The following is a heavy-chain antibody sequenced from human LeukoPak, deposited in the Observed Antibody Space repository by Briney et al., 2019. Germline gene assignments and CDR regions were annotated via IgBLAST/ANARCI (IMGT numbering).Heavy chain of an antibody. D-gene: IGHD3-3*01. J-gene: IGHJ4*02. CDR3: AKDLSDYDFWSGPGYFDY. Sequence: PGASLRLSCAASGFTFSSYAMSWVRQAPGKGLEWVSTISGSDDSTYYADSVKGRFTISRDNSKNTLYPQMISLRAEDTAVYYCAKDLSDYDFWSGPGYFDYWGQGTLVTVSS. CDR1: GFTFSSYA. V-gene: IGHV3-23*01. CDR2: ISGSDDST.